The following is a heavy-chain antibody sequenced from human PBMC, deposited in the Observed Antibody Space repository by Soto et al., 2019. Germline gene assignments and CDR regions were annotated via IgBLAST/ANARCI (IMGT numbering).Heavy chain of an antibody. D-gene: IGHD3-9*01. CDR1: GGSFRGYY. J-gene: IGHJ2*01. CDR3: ARESHDILTGPPWVWYFDL. CDR2: INDRGSI. Sequence: QVQLQQWGAGPSRPLETLSLTSGVSGGSFRGYYWAWIRQSPEKGLEWIGEINDRGSINYNPYLKSRVSISVDTTTNHYSLNLRSVTAADTAVYYCARESHDILTGPPWVWYFDLWGRGTLVTVSS. V-gene: IGHV4-34*01.